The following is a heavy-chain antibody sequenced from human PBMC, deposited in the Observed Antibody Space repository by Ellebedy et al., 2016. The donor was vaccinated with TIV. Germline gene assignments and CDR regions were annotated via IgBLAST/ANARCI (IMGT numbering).Heavy chain of an antibody. D-gene: IGHD1-7*01. CDR2: INPNSGGT. Sequence: ASVKVSXXASGYTFTGYYMHWVRQAPGQGLEWMGWINPNSGGTNYAQKFQGRVTITRDTSISTAYMELSRMRSDDTAVYYWARDRGGWEALPGTTPWVDYWGQGTLVTVSS. CDR3: ARDRGGWEALPGTTPWVDY. V-gene: IGHV1-2*02. J-gene: IGHJ4*02. CDR1: GYTFTGYY.